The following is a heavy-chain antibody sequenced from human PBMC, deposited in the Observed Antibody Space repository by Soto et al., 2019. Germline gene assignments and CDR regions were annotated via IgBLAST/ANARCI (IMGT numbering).Heavy chain of an antibody. CDR2: IHGSGSA. CDR1: GGSFSGYY. Sequence: SETLSLACAVYGGSFSGYYWSLIRQPPGKGLEWIGRIHGSGSATYNPSLRSRVNMSVDTYKNQFSLKVNSVTGADTAVYYCRGSSNKESWFDTWGHRTLVTVSS. J-gene: IGHJ5*01. CDR3: RGSSNKESWFDT. D-gene: IGHD6-13*01. V-gene: IGHV4-59*10.